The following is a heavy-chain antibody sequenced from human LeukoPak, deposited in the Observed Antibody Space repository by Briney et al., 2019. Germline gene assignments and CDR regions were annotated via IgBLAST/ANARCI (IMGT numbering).Heavy chain of an antibody. CDR1: GGSISSGDYY. CDR3: AGDRPSKEYYDFWSGYPERNYYYYGMDV. Sequence: SETLSLTCTVSGGSISSGDYYWSWIRQPPGKGLEWIGYIYYSGSTYYNPSLKSRVTISVDTSKNQFSLKLSSVTAADTAVYYCAGDRPSKEYYDFWSGYPERNYYYYGMDVWGQGTTVTVSS. J-gene: IGHJ6*02. CDR2: IYYSGST. V-gene: IGHV4-30-4*01. D-gene: IGHD3-3*01.